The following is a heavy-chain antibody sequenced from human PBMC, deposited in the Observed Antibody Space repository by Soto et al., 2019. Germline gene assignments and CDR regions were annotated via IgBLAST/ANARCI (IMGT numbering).Heavy chain of an antibody. J-gene: IGHJ6*02. V-gene: IGHV1-69*08. CDR3: ARDYYYYYGMDV. CDR1: GGTFSSYT. CDR2: IIPILGIA. Sequence: QVQLVQSGAEVKKPGSSVKVSCKASGGTFSSYTISWVRQAPGQGLEWMGRIIPILGIANYAQKFQGRVTITADKSTSTAYMELSSLRSEDTAVYYCARDYYYYYGMDVWGQGTTVTVSS.